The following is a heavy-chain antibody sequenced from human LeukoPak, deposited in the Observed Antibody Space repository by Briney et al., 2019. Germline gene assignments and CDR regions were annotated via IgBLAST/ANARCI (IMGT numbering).Heavy chain of an antibody. CDR1: GGSISSGDYY. CDR3: AREVITIFGVVTGLDY. D-gene: IGHD3-3*01. CDR2: IYYSGST. Sequence: SQTLSLTCTVSGGSISSGDYYWSWIRQPPGKGLEWIGYIYYSGSTYYNPSLKSRVTISVDTSKNQFSLKLSSLTAADTAVYYCAREVITIFGVVTGLDYWGQGTLVTVSS. J-gene: IGHJ4*02. V-gene: IGHV4-30-4*08.